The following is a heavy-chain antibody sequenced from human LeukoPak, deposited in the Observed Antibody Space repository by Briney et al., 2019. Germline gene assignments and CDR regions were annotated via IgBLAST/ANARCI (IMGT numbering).Heavy chain of an antibody. D-gene: IGHD3-16*01. J-gene: IGHJ5*02. CDR3: AKGPNVLGTNWFDP. CDR1: GFTFSSYA. Sequence: GGSLRLSCAASGFTFSSYAMSWVRQAPGKGLEWVSAISGSGGSTYYADSVKGRFTISRDNSKNTLYLQMDSLRAEDTAVYYCAKGPNVLGTNWFDPWGQGTLVTVSS. CDR2: ISGSGGST. V-gene: IGHV3-23*01.